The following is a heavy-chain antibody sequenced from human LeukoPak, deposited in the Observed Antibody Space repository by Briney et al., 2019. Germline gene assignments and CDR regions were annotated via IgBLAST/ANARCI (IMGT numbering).Heavy chain of an antibody. CDR1: EFTVSSNY. V-gene: IGHV3-53*01. J-gene: IGHJ4*02. D-gene: IGHD3-22*01. CDR3: ARDRDYYDSSGYHY. CDR2: INSGGGT. Sequence: GGSLRLSCAASEFTVSSNYMSWVRQAPGKGLEWVSTINSGGGTYYADSVKGRFTISRDNSRNTLYLQMNSLRAEDTAVYYCARDRDYYDSSGYHYWGQGTLVTVSS.